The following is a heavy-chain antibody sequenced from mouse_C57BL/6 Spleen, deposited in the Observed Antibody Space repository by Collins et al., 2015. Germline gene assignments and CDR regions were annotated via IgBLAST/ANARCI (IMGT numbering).Heavy chain of an antibody. Sequence: GDGDTNYNGKFKGKATLTADKSSSTAYMQLSSLTSEDSAVYFCARSTELTGGYFDYWGQGTTLTVSS. V-gene: IGHV1-80*01. CDR3: ARSTELTGGYFDY. J-gene: IGHJ2*01. CDR2: GDGDT. D-gene: IGHD4-1*01.